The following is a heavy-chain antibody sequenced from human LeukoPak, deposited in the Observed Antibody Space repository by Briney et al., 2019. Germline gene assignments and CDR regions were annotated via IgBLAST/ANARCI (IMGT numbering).Heavy chain of an antibody. CDR2: IWYDGSNK. CDR1: GFTFSSYG. V-gene: IGHV3-33*01. Sequence: GGSLRLSCAASGFTFSSYGMHWVRQAPGKGLEWVAVIWYDGSNKYYADSVKGRFTISRDNSKNTLYLQMSSLRAEDTAVYYCARDHDYYDSSGPDAFDIWGQGTMVTVSS. D-gene: IGHD3-22*01. J-gene: IGHJ3*02. CDR3: ARDHDYYDSSGPDAFDI.